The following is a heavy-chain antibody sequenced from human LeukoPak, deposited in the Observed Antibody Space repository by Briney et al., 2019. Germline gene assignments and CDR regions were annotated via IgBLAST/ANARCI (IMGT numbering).Heavy chain of an antibody. Sequence: PSQTLSLTCTVSGGSISSGGYYWSWIRQHPGKGLEWIGYIYHSGSTYYNPSLKSRVTISVDTSKNQFSLKLSSVTAADTAVYYCARLAVGSSTSGNWFDPWGQGTLVTVSS. CDR2: IYHSGST. J-gene: IGHJ5*02. D-gene: IGHD2-2*01. CDR3: ARLAVGSSTSGNWFDP. CDR1: GGSISSGGYY. V-gene: IGHV4-31*03.